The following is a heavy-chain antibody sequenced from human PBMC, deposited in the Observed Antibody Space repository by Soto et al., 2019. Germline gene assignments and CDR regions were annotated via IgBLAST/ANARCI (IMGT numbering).Heavy chain of an antibody. D-gene: IGHD3-22*01. CDR2: ITSSSDTI. V-gene: IGHV3-48*01. CDR3: AKGPTYYYDSSGYYLDY. J-gene: IGHJ4*02. Sequence: GGSLRLSCAASGCTFSSFHMNWIRQAPGRGLEWVAYITSSSDTIYYSDSVKGRFTISRDNGKNTLYLQMNSLRAEDTAVYYCAKGPTYYYDSSGYYLDYWGQGTLVTVSS. CDR1: GCTFSSFH.